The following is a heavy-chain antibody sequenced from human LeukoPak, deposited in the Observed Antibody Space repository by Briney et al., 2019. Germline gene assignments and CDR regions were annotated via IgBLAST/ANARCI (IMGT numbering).Heavy chain of an antibody. J-gene: IGHJ4*02. Sequence: ASVKVSCKASGYTFTSYGISWVRQAPGQGLEWMGWISAYNGNTNYAQKLQGRVTMTTDTSTSTAYMELSSLRSEDTAVYYCARAYCSGGSCYSLDYWGQGTLVTVSS. D-gene: IGHD2-15*01. CDR3: ARAYCSGGSCYSLDY. V-gene: IGHV1-18*01. CDR1: GYTFTSYG. CDR2: ISAYNGNT.